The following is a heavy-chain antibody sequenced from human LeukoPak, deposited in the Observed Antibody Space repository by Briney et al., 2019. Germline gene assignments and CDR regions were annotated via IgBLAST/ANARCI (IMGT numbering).Heavy chain of an antibody. CDR1: GFTFSSYS. D-gene: IGHD1-26*01. V-gene: IGHV3-21*01. J-gene: IGHJ4*02. CDR2: ISSSSSYI. Sequence: WGSLRLSCAASGFTFSSYSMNWVRQAPGKGLEWVSSISSSSSYICYADSVKGRFTISRDNAKNSLYLQMNSLRAEDTAVYYCARVLSGSVDYWGQGTLVTVSS. CDR3: ARVLSGSVDY.